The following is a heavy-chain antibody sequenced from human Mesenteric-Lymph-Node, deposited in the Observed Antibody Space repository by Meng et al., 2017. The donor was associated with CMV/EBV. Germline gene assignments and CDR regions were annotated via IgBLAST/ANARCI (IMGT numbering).Heavy chain of an antibody. CDR2: ITSSGGLM. J-gene: IGHJ3*02. D-gene: IGHD3-10*01. V-gene: IGHV3-48*03. Sequence: GESLKISCAASGFTFSRYEIHWVRQAPGKGLELISYITSSGGLMYYADSVRGRFSISRNNAGNSVYLQMNSLRAEDTAVYYCARDYGSGSYYNEDAFDIWGQGTMVTVSS. CDR1: GFTFSRYE. CDR3: ARDYGSGSYYNEDAFDI.